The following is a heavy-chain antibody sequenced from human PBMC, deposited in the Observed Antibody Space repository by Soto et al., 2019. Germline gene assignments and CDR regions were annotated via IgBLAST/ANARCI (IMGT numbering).Heavy chain of an antibody. CDR3: AREGSRYNF. CDR1: GGSFSNFG. J-gene: IGHJ4*02. V-gene: IGHV1-69*13. CDR2: IVPVFGRP. Sequence: AAVKDSCKACGGSFSNFGSSWVGQAPGQGLEWMGGIVPVFGRPNYAQRFRGRLTITADESTSTGYMELISLRSDDTAVYYCAREGSRYNFWGQGTQVTVSS. D-gene: IGHD5-12*01.